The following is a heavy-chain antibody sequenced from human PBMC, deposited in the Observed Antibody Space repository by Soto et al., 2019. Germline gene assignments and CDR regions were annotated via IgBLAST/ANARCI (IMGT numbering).Heavy chain of an antibody. D-gene: IGHD6-13*01. J-gene: IGHJ4*02. CDR1: GGTFSSYA. Sequence: QVQLVQSGAEVKKPGSSVKVSCKASGGTFSSYAISWVRQAPGLGLEWMGGLIHIFGPANYAQTFQGRVTITADESTSEAYMELSSVRSEDTAVYYCASSSSWQKGPGYWGQGTLVTVSS. CDR2: LIHIFGPA. V-gene: IGHV1-69*01. CDR3: ASSSSWQKGPGY.